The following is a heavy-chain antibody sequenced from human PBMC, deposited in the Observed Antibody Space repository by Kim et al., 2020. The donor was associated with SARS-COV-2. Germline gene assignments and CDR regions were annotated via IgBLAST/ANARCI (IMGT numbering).Heavy chain of an antibody. Sequence: ASVKVSCKASGYTFTSYDINWVRQATGQGLEWMGWMNPNSGNTGYAQKFQGRVTMTRNTSISTAYMELSSLRSEDTAVYYCARLGGSYYYYGMDVWGQGTTVTVSS. CDR2: MNPNSGNT. CDR1: GYTFTSYD. J-gene: IGHJ6*02. CDR3: ARLGGSYYYYGMDV. V-gene: IGHV1-8*01. D-gene: IGHD1-26*01.